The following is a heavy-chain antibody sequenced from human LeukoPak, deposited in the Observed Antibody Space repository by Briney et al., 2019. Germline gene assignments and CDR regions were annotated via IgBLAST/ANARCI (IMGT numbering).Heavy chain of an antibody. CDR2: PFYRSKCYN. D-gene: IGHD3-22*01. V-gene: IGHV6-1*01. J-gene: IGHJ4*02. CDR1: GDSVPSNSAA. Sequence: PSQTLSLTCAISGDSVPSNSAAWNWIRQSPSRGLEWLGRPFYRSKCYNDYAVSVRSRITINPATSKNHFSLQLKSVTPEDTAVYYCARDRDSSSSFATFDLWGQGTLVTVSS. CDR3: ARDRDSSSSFATFDL.